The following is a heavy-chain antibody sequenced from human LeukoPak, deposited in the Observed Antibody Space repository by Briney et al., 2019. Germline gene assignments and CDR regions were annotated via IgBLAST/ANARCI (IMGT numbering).Heavy chain of an antibody. D-gene: IGHD6-19*01. CDR2: IKQDGSEK. V-gene: IGHV3-7*04. Sequence: GGSLRLSCAASGFTFSSYWMNWVRQVPGKGLEWVANIKQDGSEKYYMESVEGRFTISRDNAKNSLFLQMNSLRAEDTAMYYCAGGTGWLIDQWGQGTLVTVSS. CDR3: AGGTGWLIDQ. CDR1: GFTFSSYW. J-gene: IGHJ4*02.